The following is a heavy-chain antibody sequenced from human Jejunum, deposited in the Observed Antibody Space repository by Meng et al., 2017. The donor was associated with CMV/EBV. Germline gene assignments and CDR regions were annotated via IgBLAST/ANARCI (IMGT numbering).Heavy chain of an antibody. D-gene: IGHD2-21*02. J-gene: IGHJ4*02. CDR1: GVSIRSYY. CDR3: ARDGGLDCGGDCYFDH. CDR2: IYTSGST. Sequence: QVQLQESGPGLVKPSETLSLICTVSGVSIRSYYWSWIRLPAGKGLEWIGRIYTSGSTNYNPSLKSRVTMSLDTPKNQFSLKLTSVTAADTALYFCARDGGLDCGGDCYFDHWGQGILVTASS. V-gene: IGHV4-4*07.